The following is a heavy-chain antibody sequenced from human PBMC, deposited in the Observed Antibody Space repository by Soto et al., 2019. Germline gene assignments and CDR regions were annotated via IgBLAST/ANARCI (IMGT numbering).Heavy chain of an antibody. V-gene: IGHV3-74*01. CDR1: GFTFSNYW. D-gene: IGHD3-10*01. CDR3: ARGGLHAYYKDN. Sequence: EVQLVESGGGLVQPGGSLRLSCAASGFTFSNYWMHWVRQAPVEGLVWVSRIDSYGGTTNYADSVKGRFTVSRDNARNTLYLQMNSLRAEETAIYYCARGGLHAYYKDNWGQGILVTVSS. CDR2: IDSYGGTT. J-gene: IGHJ4*02.